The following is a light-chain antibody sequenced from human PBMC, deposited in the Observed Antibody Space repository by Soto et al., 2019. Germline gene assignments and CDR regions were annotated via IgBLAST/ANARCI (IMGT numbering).Light chain of an antibody. J-gene: IGKJ1*01. CDR2: GVS. V-gene: IGKV3-20*01. CDR1: QSVGSRS. Sequence: EIVFTHSPFTLSLSPVERATLSFMASQSVGSRSLAWYQQKPGQAPRLLIYGVSSRATGIPDRFSGSGSGTVFTLTISRLEPEDFATYYCQKYYSYPRKFGQGTKVDIK. CDR3: QKYYSYPRK.